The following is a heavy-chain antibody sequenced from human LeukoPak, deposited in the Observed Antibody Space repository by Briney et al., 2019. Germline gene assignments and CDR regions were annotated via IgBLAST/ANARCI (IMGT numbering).Heavy chain of an antibody. D-gene: IGHD2-8*01. CDR1: GGSFSGYY. CDR3: ARDLYGLDY. V-gene: IGHV4-34*01. CDR2: INHSGST. J-gene: IGHJ4*02. Sequence: SETLSLTCAVYGGSFSGYYWSWIRQPPGKGLEWIGEINHSGSTNYNPSLKSRVTISVDTSKNQFSLKLSSVTAADTAVYYCARDLYGLDYWGQGTLVTVSS.